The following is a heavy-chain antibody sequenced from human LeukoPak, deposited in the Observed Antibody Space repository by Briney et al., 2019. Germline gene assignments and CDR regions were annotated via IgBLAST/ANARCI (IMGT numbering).Heavy chain of an antibody. CDR3: ARDWPIVIADY. CDR2: INANSGDT. Sequence: ASVKVSCKTSGYPFTNHGVSWVRQAPGQGLEWIGWINANSGDTNYAQRFQGRLTMTTDTSTTTAYMELRSLSSDDTAVYYCARDWPIVIADYWGLGTLVTVSS. V-gene: IGHV1-18*01. J-gene: IGHJ4*02. CDR1: GYPFTNHG. D-gene: IGHD2/OR15-2a*01.